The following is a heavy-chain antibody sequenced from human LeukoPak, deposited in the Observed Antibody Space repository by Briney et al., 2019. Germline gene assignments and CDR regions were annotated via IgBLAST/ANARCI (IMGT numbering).Heavy chain of an antibody. D-gene: IGHD3-10*01. CDR3: ARDLSSWGSGSYPY. V-gene: IGHV1-18*04. J-gene: IGHJ1*01. CDR2: ISAYNGNT. CDR1: GYTFTSYS. Sequence: ASVKVSCKASGYTFTSYSISWVRQAPGQGLEWMGWISAYNGNTNYAQKLQGRVTMTTDTSTSTAYMELRSLRSDDTAVYYCARDLSSWGSGSYPYWGQGPLVTVSS.